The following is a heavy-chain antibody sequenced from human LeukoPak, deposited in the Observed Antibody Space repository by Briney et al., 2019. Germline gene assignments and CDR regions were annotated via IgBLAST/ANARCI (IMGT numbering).Heavy chain of an antibody. CDR1: GFTFSSYA. J-gene: IGHJ6*03. CDR2: INSDGSST. Sequence: GGSLRLSCAASGFTFSSYAMHWVRQPPGKGLVWVSRINSDGSSTTYADSVMGRFTISRDNATNTLFLQMNSLRADDTAVYYCARSTSHYYYYYMDVWGKGTTVTISS. CDR3: ARSTSHYYYYYMDV. V-gene: IGHV3-74*01.